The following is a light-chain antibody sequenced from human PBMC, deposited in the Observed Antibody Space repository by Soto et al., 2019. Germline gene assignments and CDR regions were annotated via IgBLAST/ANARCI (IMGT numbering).Light chain of an antibody. J-gene: IGLJ2*01. CDR3: SSYTSRSTPV. CDR2: EVS. CDR1: TSDVGTYKY. V-gene: IGLV2-14*03. Sequence: QSALTQPASLSGSPGQSITISCTGTTSDVGTYKYVSWYQQHPGKAPKLISYEVSNRPSGVSNRFSGSKSGNTASLTISGLQAEDEADYYCSSYTSRSTPVFGGGTKLTVL.